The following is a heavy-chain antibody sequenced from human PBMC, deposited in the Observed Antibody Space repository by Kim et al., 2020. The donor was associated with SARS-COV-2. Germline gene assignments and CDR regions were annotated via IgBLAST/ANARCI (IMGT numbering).Heavy chain of an antibody. CDR1: GFTFNSNL. CDR3: AKVMATGAWSFDY. D-gene: IGHD5-12*01. V-gene: IGHV3-23*01. CDR2: ISASGGNT. J-gene: IGHJ4*02. Sequence: GGSLRLSCAVSGFTFNSNLMTWVRQVPGKGLEWVSGISASGGNTYYADSVKGRFSVSRDNSKNTMYMEMNSLRAEDTAVYYCAKVMATGAWSFDYWGRGTLVTVSS.